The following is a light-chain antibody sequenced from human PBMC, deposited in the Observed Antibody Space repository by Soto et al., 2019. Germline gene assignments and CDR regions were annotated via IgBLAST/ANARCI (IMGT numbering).Light chain of an antibody. CDR2: EVS. J-gene: IGLJ1*01. Sequence: QSALTQPASVSGSPGQSITISCTGGSSDIGAYNYVSWYQQYPGKAPKLMIYEVSNRPSGVSNRFSGSKSGNTASLTISGLQAEDEADYYCSSYTSSSTLYVFGTGTKLTVL. CDR1: SSDIGAYNY. V-gene: IGLV2-14*01. CDR3: SSYTSSSTLYV.